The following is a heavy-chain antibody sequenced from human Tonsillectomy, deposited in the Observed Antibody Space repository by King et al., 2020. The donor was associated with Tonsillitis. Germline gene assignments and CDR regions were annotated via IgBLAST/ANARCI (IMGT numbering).Heavy chain of an antibody. D-gene: IGHD6-13*01. CDR3: TRPYTSSWYW. CDR1: GFTFSAYA. J-gene: IGHJ4*02. V-gene: IGHV3-73*01. Sequence: VQLVESGGGLVQPGGSLKLSCAASGFTFSAYAMHWVRQASGKGLEWVGRIRSRANNYATAYAASVRGRLTISRDDSKNTAYLQMNSLKTEDTAMYYCTRPYTSSWYWGGQGTLVTVSS. CDR2: IRSRANNYAT.